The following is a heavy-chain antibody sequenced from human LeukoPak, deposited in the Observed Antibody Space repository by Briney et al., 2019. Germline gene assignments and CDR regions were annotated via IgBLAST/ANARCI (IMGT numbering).Heavy chain of an antibody. Sequence: ASVKVSCKASGYTFTDYYIHWVRQAPGQGLEWMGWINPNIYGTNYAQKFQGRVTMTRDTSISTAYMELSSLTSDDTAVYYCATDSGSGSYFPYWGQGTLVTVSS. CDR1: GYTFTDYY. D-gene: IGHD3-10*01. V-gene: IGHV1-2*02. CDR2: INPNIYGT. CDR3: ATDSGSGSYFPY. J-gene: IGHJ4*02.